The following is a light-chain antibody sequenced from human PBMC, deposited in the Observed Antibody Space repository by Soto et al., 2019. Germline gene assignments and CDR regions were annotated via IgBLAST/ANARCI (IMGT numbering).Light chain of an antibody. CDR1: QGIRTE. Sequence: ATQMTQSPSSLSASVGDRVTIACRASQGIRTELGWYQQKPGEATNLLIYAASTLQSVVPSRFSGSGSGTDFTLTISSLQHEDFASYYCLHGHYHPLTFGQGTKVEIK. J-gene: IGKJ2*01. CDR3: LHGHYHPLT. V-gene: IGKV1-6*01. CDR2: AAS.